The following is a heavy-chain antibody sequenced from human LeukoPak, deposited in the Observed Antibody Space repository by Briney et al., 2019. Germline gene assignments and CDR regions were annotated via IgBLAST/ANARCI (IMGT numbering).Heavy chain of an antibody. CDR2: ISGSGGST. CDR1: RFSFSSYA. J-gene: IGHJ4*02. CDR3: ARVPHLYYGSGSYQLDY. Sequence: GGSLRLSCAASRFSFSSYALSWVRQAPGKGLEWVSAISGSGGSTYYADSVKGRFTVSRDSSKKALYLQMNSLRADDTAVYYCARVPHLYYGSGSYQLDYWGQGTLVTVSS. V-gene: IGHV3-23*01. D-gene: IGHD3-10*01.